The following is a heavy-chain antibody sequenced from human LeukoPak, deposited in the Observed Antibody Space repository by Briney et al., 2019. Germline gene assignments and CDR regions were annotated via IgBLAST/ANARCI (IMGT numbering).Heavy chain of an antibody. Sequence: GRSLRLSCAASGFTFTYYAMHWVRQAPGKGLELVALISYDGSRQYYTDSVKGRFTISRDNSKNTLYLQMNSLRAEDTAVYYCAREGPEFLELLWHAFDLWGQGTMVTVSS. CDR3: AREGPEFLELLWHAFDL. CDR1: GFTFTYYA. D-gene: IGHD3-10*01. CDR2: ISYDGSRQ. V-gene: IGHV3-30-3*01. J-gene: IGHJ3*01.